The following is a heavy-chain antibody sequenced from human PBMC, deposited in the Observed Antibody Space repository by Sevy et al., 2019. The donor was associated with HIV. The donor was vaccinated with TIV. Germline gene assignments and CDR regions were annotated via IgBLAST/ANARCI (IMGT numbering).Heavy chain of an antibody. CDR2: IKQDGSEK. D-gene: IGHD6-13*01. Sequence: GGSLRLSCAASGFTFSSYWMSWVRQAPGKGLEWVANIKQDGSEKYYVDSVKGRFTISRDNAKNSLYLQMNSLRAEDTAVYYCARDVAVAGISYWFDPWGQGTLVTVSS. J-gene: IGHJ5*02. CDR3: ARDVAVAGISYWFDP. V-gene: IGHV3-7*01. CDR1: GFTFSSYW.